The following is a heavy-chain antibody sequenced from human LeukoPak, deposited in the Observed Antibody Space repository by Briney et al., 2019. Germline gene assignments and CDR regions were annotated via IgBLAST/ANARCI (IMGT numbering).Heavy chain of an antibody. Sequence: SETLSLTCTVSGGSISSSSYYWGWIRQPPGKGLEWIGSIYHSGSTYYNPSLKSRVTISVDTSKNQFSLKLSSVTAADTAVYYCARDGRYGSGSYDAFDIWGQGTMVTVSS. CDR1: GGSISSSSYY. CDR3: ARDGRYGSGSYDAFDI. CDR2: IYHSGST. V-gene: IGHV4-39*07. J-gene: IGHJ3*02. D-gene: IGHD3-10*01.